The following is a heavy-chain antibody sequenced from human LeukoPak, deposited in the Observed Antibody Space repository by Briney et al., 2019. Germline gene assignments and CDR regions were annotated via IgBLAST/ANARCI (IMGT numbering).Heavy chain of an antibody. V-gene: IGHV3-30*04. CDR2: ISYDGSNK. J-gene: IGHJ6*04. Sequence: PGRSLRLSCAAPAFTFSSYAMHWVRHAPGKWLEWVAVISYDGSNKSYADSVTGRFTISRDNSKNTLYMQMNSLRAEDTAVYYCARVITIVRGVIKARYYYGMDVWGKGTTVTVSS. CDR3: ARVITIVRGVIKARYYYGMDV. D-gene: IGHD3-10*01. CDR1: AFTFSSYA.